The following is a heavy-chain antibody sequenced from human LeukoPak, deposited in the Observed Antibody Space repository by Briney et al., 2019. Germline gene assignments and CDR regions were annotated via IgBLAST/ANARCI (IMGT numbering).Heavy chain of an antibody. CDR2: ISWNSDTI. CDR3: ATDIPYDISPGEDYGMDV. V-gene: IGHV3-9*01. D-gene: IGHD3-22*01. J-gene: IGHJ6*02. Sequence: GRSLRLSCAASGFSFDDYAMHWVRQAPGKGLEWVSGISWNSDTIGYADSVKGRFTISRDNAKNSLYLQMNSLRAEDTALYYCATDIPYDISPGEDYGMDVWGQGTTVTVSS. CDR1: GFSFDDYA.